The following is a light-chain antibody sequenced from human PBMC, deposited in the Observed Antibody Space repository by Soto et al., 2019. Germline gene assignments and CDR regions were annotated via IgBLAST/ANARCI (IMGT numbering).Light chain of an antibody. V-gene: IGLV2-23*01. CDR2: EDT. CDR1: STDVGGYKL. CDR3: CSYAGSTTFWV. J-gene: IGLJ3*02. Sequence: QSVLTQPASVSGSPGQSITFSCAGTSTDVGGYKLVSRYQQHPGKAPKLMIYEDTERPSGVSTRFSGSKSGNTASLTISGLQAEDEADYYCCSYAGSTTFWVFGGGTQLTVL.